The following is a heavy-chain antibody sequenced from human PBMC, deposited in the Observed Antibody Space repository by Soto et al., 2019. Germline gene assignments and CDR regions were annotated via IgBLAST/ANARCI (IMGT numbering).Heavy chain of an antibody. D-gene: IGHD6-19*01. CDR1: GFTFSSYG. V-gene: IGHV3-30*18. CDR3: AKVKPVAGIEPLSDYFDY. J-gene: IGHJ4*02. CDR2: ISYDGSNK. Sequence: QVQLVESGGGVVQPGRSLRLSCAASGFTFSSYGMHWVRQAPGKGLEWVAVISYDGSNKYYADSVKGRFTISRDNSKNTLYLQMNRLRAEDTAVYYCAKVKPVAGIEPLSDYFDYWGQGTLVTVSS.